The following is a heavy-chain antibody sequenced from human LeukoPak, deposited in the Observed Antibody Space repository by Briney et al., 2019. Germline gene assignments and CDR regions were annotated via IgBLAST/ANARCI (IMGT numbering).Heavy chain of an antibody. J-gene: IGHJ4*02. D-gene: IGHD2-2*01. Sequence: GRSLRLSCAASGFTFDDYAMHWVRQAPGKGLEWVSGISWNSGSIGYADSVKGRFTISRDNAKNSLYLQMNSLRAEDTAVYYCARGVRDFDYWGQGTLVTVSS. CDR2: ISWNSGSI. CDR3: ARGVRDFDY. V-gene: IGHV3-9*01. CDR1: GFTFDDYA.